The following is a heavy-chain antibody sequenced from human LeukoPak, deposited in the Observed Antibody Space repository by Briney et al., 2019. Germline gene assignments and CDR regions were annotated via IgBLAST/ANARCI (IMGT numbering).Heavy chain of an antibody. Sequence: GGSLRLSCAASGFTFSSYAMHWVRQAPGKGLEWVAVISYDGSNTYYADSVKGRFTISRDNSKNMLYLQMNSLRAEDTAVYYCAKDAWINIAVAGPLLFDYWGQGTLVTVSS. CDR1: GFTFSSYA. V-gene: IGHV3-30*04. CDR2: ISYDGSNT. J-gene: IGHJ4*02. CDR3: AKDAWINIAVAGPLLFDY. D-gene: IGHD6-19*01.